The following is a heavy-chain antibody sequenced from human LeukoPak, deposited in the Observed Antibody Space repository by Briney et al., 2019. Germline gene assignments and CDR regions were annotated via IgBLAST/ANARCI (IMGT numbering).Heavy chain of an antibody. CDR2: VSDDGTND. CDR3: TRDHLGYCSSTSCYYLDY. J-gene: IGHJ4*02. D-gene: IGHD2-2*01. CDR1: GFTFSSYA. Sequence: GRSLRLSCGASGFTFSSYAMHWVRQAPGKGPEWVAVVSDDGTNDYYADSVKGRFTISRDNSKNTLYLQLNSLRVEDTAVYYCTRDHLGYCSSTSCYYLDYWGQGTLVTVSS. V-gene: IGHV3-30*04.